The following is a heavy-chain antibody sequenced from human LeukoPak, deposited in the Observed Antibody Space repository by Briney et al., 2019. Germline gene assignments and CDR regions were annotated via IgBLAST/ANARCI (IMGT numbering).Heavy chain of an antibody. V-gene: IGHV3-21*01. D-gene: IGHD2-2*01. Sequence: PGGSLRLSCAASGFTFSSYSMNWVRQAPGKGLEWVSSISRSSSYIYYADSVKGRFTISRDNAKNSLYLQMNSLRAEDTAVYYCAREGYCSSTSCRPGGYYYYYYGMDVWGQGTTVTVSS. J-gene: IGHJ6*02. CDR3: AREGYCSSTSCRPGGYYYYYYGMDV. CDR2: ISRSSSYI. CDR1: GFTFSSYS.